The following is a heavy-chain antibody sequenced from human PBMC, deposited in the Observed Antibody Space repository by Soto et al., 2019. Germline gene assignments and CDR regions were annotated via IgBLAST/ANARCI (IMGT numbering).Heavy chain of an antibody. J-gene: IGHJ6*02. CDR3: AKGEVRFLEWLIYYGMDV. D-gene: IGHD3-3*01. Sequence: GGSLRLSCAASGFTFSTYAMSWVRQAPGKGLEWVSVISGSGGDTYYADSVKGRFTIARDNSKNTLSLQMNSLRAEDTAVYYCAKGEVRFLEWLIYYGMDVWGQGTTVTVSS. CDR1: GFTFSTYA. CDR2: ISGSGGDT. V-gene: IGHV3-23*01.